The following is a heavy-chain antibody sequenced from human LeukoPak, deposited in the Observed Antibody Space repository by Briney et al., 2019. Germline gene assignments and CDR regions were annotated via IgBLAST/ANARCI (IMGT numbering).Heavy chain of an antibody. CDR2: IYYSGST. CDR3: ARDRGGELRSLEWSLSYGMDV. Sequence: SQTLSLTCTVSGGSISSGDYYWSWIRQPPGKGLEWIGYIYYSGSTYYNPSLKSRVTISVDTSKNQFSLKLSSVTAADTAVYYCARDRGGELRSLEWSLSYGMDVWGQGTTVTVSS. V-gene: IGHV4-30-4*01. J-gene: IGHJ6*02. D-gene: IGHD3-3*01. CDR1: GGSISSGDYY.